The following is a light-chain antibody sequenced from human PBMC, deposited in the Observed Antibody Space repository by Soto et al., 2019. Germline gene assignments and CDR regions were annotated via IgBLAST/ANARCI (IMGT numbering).Light chain of an antibody. CDR3: QQYGSSPQT. CDR1: QSVTSY. V-gene: IGKV3-20*01. Sequence: DIMLTQSPATLSLYPGERATLSCRDSQSVTSYLAWYQQKPGQAPRLLIYDASNGATGIPARFSGSGSGTDFTLTISRLEPEDFAVYYCQQYGSSPQTFGQGTNVDIK. CDR2: DAS. J-gene: IGKJ1*01.